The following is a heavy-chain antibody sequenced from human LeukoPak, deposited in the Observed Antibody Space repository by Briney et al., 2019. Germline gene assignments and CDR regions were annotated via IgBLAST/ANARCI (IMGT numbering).Heavy chain of an antibody. CDR3: ARDSGSGLFAD. CDR2: ISSSSSYI. V-gene: IGHV3-21*01. Sequence: PGGSLRLSCAASGFTLSSYSMNWVRQAPGKGLEWVSSISSSSSYIYYADSVKGRFTIPRDNAKNSLYLQMNSLRAEDTAVYYCARDSGSGLFADWGQGTLVTVSS. CDR1: GFTLSSYS. J-gene: IGHJ4*02. D-gene: IGHD6-19*01.